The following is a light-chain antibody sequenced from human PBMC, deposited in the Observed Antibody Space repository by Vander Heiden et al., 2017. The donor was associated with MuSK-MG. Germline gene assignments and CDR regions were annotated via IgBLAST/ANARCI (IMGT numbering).Light chain of an antibody. CDR2: GKN. J-gene: IGLJ2*01. CDR3: NSRASSGTVV. Sequence: SSEPTQDSALSVALAQTGWSTCKGDGLSSCYAGWYQQKPGQAPELVIYGKNKRPSGIPDRFSGSTSGNTASLTITGAQAEDEADYYGNSRASSGTVVFGGGTKLTVL. V-gene: IGLV3-19*01. CDR1: GLSSCY.